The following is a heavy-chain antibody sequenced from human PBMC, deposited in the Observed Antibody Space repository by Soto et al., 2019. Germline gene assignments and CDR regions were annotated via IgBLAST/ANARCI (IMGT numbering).Heavy chain of an antibody. Sequence: GASVKVSCKASGYTFTSYYMHWVRQAPGQGLEWMGIIDPSGGSTSYAQKFQGRVTMTRDTSTSTVYMELSSLRSEDTAVYYCALEQQLVTCFDPWGQGTLVTVSP. CDR2: IDPSGGST. V-gene: IGHV1-46*03. J-gene: IGHJ5*02. CDR1: GYTFTSYY. CDR3: ALEQQLVTCFDP. D-gene: IGHD6-13*01.